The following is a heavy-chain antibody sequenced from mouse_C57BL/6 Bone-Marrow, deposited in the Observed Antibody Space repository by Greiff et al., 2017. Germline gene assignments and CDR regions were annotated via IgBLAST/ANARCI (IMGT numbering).Heavy chain of an antibody. V-gene: IGHV5-12*01. J-gene: IGHJ3*01. CDR3: AGPYGYAWFAY. CDR2: ISNGGGST. Sequence: EVHLVESGGGLVQPGGSLKLSCAASGFTFSDYYMYWVRQTPEKRLVWVAYISNGGGSTYYPDTVKGRFTISRDNAKNTLYLQMSRLKSEDTAMYYCAGPYGYAWFAYWGQGTLVTVSA. CDR1: GFTFSDYY. D-gene: IGHD2-2*01.